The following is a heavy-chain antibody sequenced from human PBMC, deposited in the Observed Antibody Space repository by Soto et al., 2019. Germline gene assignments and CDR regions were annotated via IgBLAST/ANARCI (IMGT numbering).Heavy chain of an antibody. D-gene: IGHD2-21*01. CDR3: AVMAGLVVSDDYGLDV. CDR1: GFSFSDYS. J-gene: IGHJ6*02. V-gene: IGHV3-30-3*01. Sequence: QVHLVESGGGVVQPGRSLRLSCVASGFSFSDYSIHWVRQAPGKGLEWVSFISFDGDKKFFADSVKGRFNISRDNAKNTVYLQMSGLRPEDTAVFHCAVMAGLVVSDDYGLDVWGQGTTVTVSS. CDR2: ISFDGDKK.